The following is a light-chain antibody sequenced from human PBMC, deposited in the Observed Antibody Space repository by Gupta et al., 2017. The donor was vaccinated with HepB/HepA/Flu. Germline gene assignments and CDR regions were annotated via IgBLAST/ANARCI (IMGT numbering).Light chain of an antibody. CDR3: QSFDSDLSGLV. CDR2: GND. J-gene: IGLJ2*01. V-gene: IGLV1-40*01. CDR1: RSNIGAGFD. Sequence: QPVLTQPPPVSGAPGQRVTISCTGRRSNIGAGFDVHWYRQLPGTAPKLLVFGNDNRPSGVPDRFSASKSGTSASLAITGLLAEDGGDYYCQSFDSDLSGLVFGGATKLTVL.